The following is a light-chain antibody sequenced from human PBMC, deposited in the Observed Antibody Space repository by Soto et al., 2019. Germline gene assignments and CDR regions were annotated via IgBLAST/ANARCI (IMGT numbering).Light chain of an antibody. CDR2: GSS. Sequence: IVLTQSPGTLLTPSSETVTLSCMASQTVSSNYFSCYQQKPDEPPCLLICGSSSGATVTPRCIGGGDSETFYTLTIGIQYADDLTDYCHQYYSCSPRTFGQGTKVDIK. CDR3: QYYSCSPRT. CDR1: QTVSSNY. V-gene: IGKV3-20*01. J-gene: IGKJ1*01.